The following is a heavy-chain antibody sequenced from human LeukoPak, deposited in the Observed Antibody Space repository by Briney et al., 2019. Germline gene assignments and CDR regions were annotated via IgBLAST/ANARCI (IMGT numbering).Heavy chain of an antibody. CDR2: IIPIFGTA. D-gene: IGHD3-9*01. CDR3: ASSYDILTGYLDYDAFDI. CDR1: GGTFSSYV. J-gene: IGHJ3*02. Sequence: SVKVSCKASGGTFSSYVISWVRQAPGQGLEWMGGIIPIFGTANYAQKFQGRVTITADESTSTAYMELSSLRSEDTAVYYCASSYDILTGYLDYDAFDIWGQGTMVTVSS. V-gene: IGHV1-69*01.